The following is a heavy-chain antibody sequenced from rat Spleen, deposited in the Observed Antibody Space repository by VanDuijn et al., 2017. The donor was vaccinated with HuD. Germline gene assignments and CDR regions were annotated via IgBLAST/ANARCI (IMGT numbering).Heavy chain of an antibody. CDR1: GFNFNDYW. V-gene: IGHV4-2*01. D-gene: IGHD4-3*01. CDR2: INKDSSLI. J-gene: IGHJ2*01. Sequence: EVKLVESGGGLVQPGRSLKLSCAASGFNFNDYWMGWVRQAPGKGLEWIGEINKDSSLINYTPSLKDKFTISRYNAQNTLDLQMSKLGSEDTAIYYCVTERSGVEGWGQGVMVTVSS. CDR3: VTERSGVEG.